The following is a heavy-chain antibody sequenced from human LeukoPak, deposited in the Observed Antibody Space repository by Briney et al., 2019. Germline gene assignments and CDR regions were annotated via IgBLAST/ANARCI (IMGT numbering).Heavy chain of an antibody. Sequence: SETLSLTCTVSRGCIRTSEYFGGWIRQPPGKGLEWIGSIYYNGGAYSSPSLKSRVTMSLDTSKTRFSLTLNSVTAADTAVYYFHLMNNYVGSYVVGYWGQGTLVTVS. D-gene: IGHD3-10*01. V-gene: IGHV4-39*01. J-gene: IGHJ4*02. CDR1: RGCIRTSEYF. CDR3: HLMNNYVGSYVVGY. CDR2: IYYNGGA.